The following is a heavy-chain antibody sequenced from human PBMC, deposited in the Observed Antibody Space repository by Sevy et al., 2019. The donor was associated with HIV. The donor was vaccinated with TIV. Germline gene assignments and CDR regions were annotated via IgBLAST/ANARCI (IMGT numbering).Heavy chain of an antibody. CDR2: IKEDGSEQ. Sequence: GGYLRLSCAASGLTFSTYWMSWVRQAPGKGLEWVANIKEDGSEQYYVDSVKGRFTVSRDNAKNSLYLQMKSLRAEDTAVYYCTKFYGTGSYVDYWGQGTLVTVSS. J-gene: IGHJ4*02. D-gene: IGHD6-19*01. V-gene: IGHV3-7*01. CDR1: GLTFSTYW. CDR3: TKFYGTGSYVDY.